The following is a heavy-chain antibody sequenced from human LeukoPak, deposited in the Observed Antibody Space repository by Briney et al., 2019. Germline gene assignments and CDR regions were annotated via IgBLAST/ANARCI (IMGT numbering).Heavy chain of an antibody. V-gene: IGHV4-59*01. CDR3: ARLLDYDSSGYPDTFDI. CDR1: RGSISPNY. J-gene: IGHJ3*02. Sequence: SETLSLTCTVSRGSISPNYWTWIRQPPGKGLEWIGYIYYIGSTNYNPSLKSRVTISLDTSRNQFSLRLSSMTAADTAVYYCARLLDYDSSGYPDTFDIWGQGTMVTVSS. CDR2: IYYIGST. D-gene: IGHD3-22*01.